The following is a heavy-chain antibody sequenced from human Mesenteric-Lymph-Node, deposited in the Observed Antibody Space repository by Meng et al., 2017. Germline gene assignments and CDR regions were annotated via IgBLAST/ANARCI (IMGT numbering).Heavy chain of an antibody. V-gene: IGHV1-69*06. CDR2: IIPIFGTA. Sequence: QVQLVQSGAAVTKPGASLKVSCKASGYTLTGYSMHWVRQAPGQGLEWMGGIIPIFGTANYAQKFQGRVTITADKSTSTAYMELSSLRSEDTAVYYCNWNYGYWGQGTLVTVSS. CDR1: GYTLTGYS. CDR3: NWNYGY. D-gene: IGHD1-7*01. J-gene: IGHJ4*02.